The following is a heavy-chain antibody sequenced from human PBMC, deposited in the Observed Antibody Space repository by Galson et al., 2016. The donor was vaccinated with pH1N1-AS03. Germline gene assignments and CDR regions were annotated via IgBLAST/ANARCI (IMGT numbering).Heavy chain of an antibody. CDR2: MYSRGDT. J-gene: IGHJ4*02. V-gene: IGHV4-4*07. D-gene: IGHD3-10*01. CDR1: LGSISGYY. Sequence: ETLYLPCTVSLGSISGYYWSWIRQPAGKRLEWIGRMYSRGDTRYSPSLDSRITMSVDTSKNQFFLSLQSVTAADTAVYYCARLGLRDNNGYYGSGYDYYDKWGQGILVTVSS. CDR3: ARLGLRDNNGYYGSGYDYYDK.